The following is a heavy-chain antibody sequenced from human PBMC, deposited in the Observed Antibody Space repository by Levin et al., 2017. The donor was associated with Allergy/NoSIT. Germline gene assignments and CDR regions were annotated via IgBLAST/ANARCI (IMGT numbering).Heavy chain of an antibody. D-gene: IGHD3-3*01. CDR2: INHSGST. CDR1: GGSFSGYY. V-gene: IGHV4-34*01. CDR3: ARDDMYYDFWSGYYTHDAFDI. J-gene: IGHJ3*02. Sequence: PSETLSLTCAVYGGSFSGYYWSWIRQPPGKGLEWIGEINHSGSTNYNPSLKSRVTISVDTSKNQFSLKLSSVTAADTAVYYCARDDMYYDFWSGYYTHDAFDIWGQGTMVTVSS.